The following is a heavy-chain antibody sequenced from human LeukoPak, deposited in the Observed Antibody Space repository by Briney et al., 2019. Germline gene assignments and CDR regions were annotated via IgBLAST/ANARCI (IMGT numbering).Heavy chain of an antibody. V-gene: IGHV4-34*01. Sequence: PSETLSLTCAVYGGSFSGYYWSWIRQPPGKGLEWIGEINHSGSTNYNPSLKSRVTISVDTSKNQFSLKLSSVTAADTAVYYCARGTPRTWGVKQKSRRRGFDYWGQGTLVTVSS. D-gene: IGHD6-6*01. CDR1: GGSFSGYY. J-gene: IGHJ4*02. CDR2: INHSGST. CDR3: ARGTPRTWGVKQKSRRRGFDY.